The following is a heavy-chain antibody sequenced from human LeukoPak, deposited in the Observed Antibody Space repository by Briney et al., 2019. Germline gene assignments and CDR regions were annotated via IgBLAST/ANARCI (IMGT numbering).Heavy chain of an antibody. CDR3: ARGRWVRSGELLDAFDI. CDR1: GYTFTSYG. V-gene: IGHV1-18*01. Sequence: ASVKVSCKASGYTFTSYGISWLRQAPEQGLEWMGWISAYNGNTNYAQKLQGRVTMTTDTSTSTAYMELRSLRSDDTAVYYCARGRWVRSGELLDAFDIWGQGTMVTVSS. CDR2: ISAYNGNT. J-gene: IGHJ3*02. D-gene: IGHD3-10*01.